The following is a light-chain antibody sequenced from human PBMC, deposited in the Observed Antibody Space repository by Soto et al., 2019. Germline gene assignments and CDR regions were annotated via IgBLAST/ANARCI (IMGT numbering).Light chain of an antibody. CDR2: SND. V-gene: IGLV1-44*01. CDR3: AAWDDTLRARV. CDR1: KSNLGRND. Sequence: QSVLAQPPSASGTPGQRVNISCSGSKSNLGRNDVTWYQQVPGTAPQCLIYSNDQRPSGVPDRLSGSRSGTSASLAISGLQSGDEAEYYCAAWDDTLRARVFGGGTKVTVL. J-gene: IGLJ2*01.